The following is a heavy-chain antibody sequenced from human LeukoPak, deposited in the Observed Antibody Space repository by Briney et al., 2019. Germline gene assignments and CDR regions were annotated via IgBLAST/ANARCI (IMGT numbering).Heavy chain of an antibody. CDR1: GGSISSSSYY. Sequence: PSETQSLTCTVSGGSISSSSYYWGWIRQPPGKGLEWIGSIYYSGSTYYNPSLKSRVTISVDTSKNQFSLKLSSVTAADTAVYYCARGGRWLQLRRTGYFDYWGQGTLVTVSS. CDR2: IYYSGST. J-gene: IGHJ4*02. D-gene: IGHD5-24*01. V-gene: IGHV4-39*07. CDR3: ARGGRWLQLRRTGYFDY.